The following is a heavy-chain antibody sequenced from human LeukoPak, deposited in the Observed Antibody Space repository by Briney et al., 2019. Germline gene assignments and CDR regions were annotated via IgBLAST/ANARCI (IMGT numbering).Heavy chain of an antibody. CDR3: AREGVGYYYDSSGYYPLDY. CDR1: GVAFSNYY. CDR2: INHSGST. J-gene: IGHJ4*02. V-gene: IGHV4-34*01. Sequence: SETLSLTCAVSGVAFSNYYWSWIRQPPGKGLEWIGEINHSGSTNYNPSLKSRVTISADTSKNQFSLKLSSVTAADTAVYYCAREGVGYYYDSSGYYPLDYWGQGTLVTVSS. D-gene: IGHD3-22*01.